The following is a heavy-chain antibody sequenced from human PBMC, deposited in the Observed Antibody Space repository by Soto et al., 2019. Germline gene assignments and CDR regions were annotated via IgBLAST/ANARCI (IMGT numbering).Heavy chain of an antibody. CDR2: ISGSGGST. CDR3: ASRAGDCSSASCPFDY. J-gene: IGHJ4*02. D-gene: IGHD2-2*01. CDR1: GFTFSSYA. V-gene: IGHV3-23*01. Sequence: EVQLLESGGGLVQPGGSLRLSCAASGFTFSSYAMSWVRQAPGKGLEWVSAISGSGGSTYYADSVKGRFTISRDNSKNTLYLHMNSLRAEDTAVYYCASRAGDCSSASCPFDYWGQGTLVTVSS.